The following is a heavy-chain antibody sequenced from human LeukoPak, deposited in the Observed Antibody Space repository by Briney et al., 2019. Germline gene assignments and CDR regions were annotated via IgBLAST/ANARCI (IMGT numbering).Heavy chain of an antibody. CDR3: ARATEFGDIDY. V-gene: IGHV3-30*09. Sequence: PGGSLRLSCAASGFTFSSYAMHWVRQAPGKGLEWVAVISYDGSNKYFADSVKGRFAISRDNSKNTLYLQMNSLRAEDTAVYYCARATEFGDIDYWGQGTLVTVSS. CDR2: ISYDGSNK. D-gene: IGHD3-10*01. CDR1: GFTFSSYA. J-gene: IGHJ4*02.